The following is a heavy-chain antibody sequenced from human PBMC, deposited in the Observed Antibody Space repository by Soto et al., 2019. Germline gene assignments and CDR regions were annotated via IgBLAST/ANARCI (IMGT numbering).Heavy chain of an antibody. CDR1: GDSVSSNSAG. V-gene: IGHV6-1*01. CDR3: ARGSWDDVSGHYYMDV. J-gene: IGHJ6*03. D-gene: IGHD1-1*01. CDR2: TYYKSKWYY. Sequence: QVQLQQSSPGLVKPSQALSLTCVISGDSVSSNSAGWNWIRQTPSRGLEWLGRTYYKSKWYYTYAASVKSRITVSPDTSKNQFSLQLTSVTPEDTAVYYCARGSWDDVSGHYYMDVWDKGTTVTVSS.